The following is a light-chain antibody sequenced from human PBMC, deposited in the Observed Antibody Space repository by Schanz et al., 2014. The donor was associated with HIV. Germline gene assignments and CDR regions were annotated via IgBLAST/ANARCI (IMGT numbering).Light chain of an antibody. CDR2: DVS. Sequence: QSALTQPASVSGSPGQSITISCTGTSGDVGTYNYVSWYQQHPGKAPKLMIYDVSNRPSGVSNRFSGSKSGNTASLTISGLQPEDEADYYCSSYTSSNTWVFGGGTQLTVL. J-gene: IGLJ7*01. CDR3: SSYTSSNTWV. V-gene: IGLV2-14*03. CDR1: SGDVGTYNY.